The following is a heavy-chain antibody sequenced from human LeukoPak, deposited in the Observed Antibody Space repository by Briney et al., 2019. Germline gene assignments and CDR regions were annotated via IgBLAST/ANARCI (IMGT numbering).Heavy chain of an antibody. CDR1: GGSISSGGYS. V-gene: IGHV4-30-2*01. CDR2: IYHSGST. D-gene: IGHD2-15*01. Sequence: PSQTLSLTYAVSGGSISSGGYSWSWIRQPPGKGLEWIGYIYHSGSTYYNPSLKSRVTISVDRSKNQFSPKLSSVTAADTAVYYCARGPASRGWFDPWGQGTLVTVSS. CDR3: ARGPASRGWFDP. J-gene: IGHJ5*02.